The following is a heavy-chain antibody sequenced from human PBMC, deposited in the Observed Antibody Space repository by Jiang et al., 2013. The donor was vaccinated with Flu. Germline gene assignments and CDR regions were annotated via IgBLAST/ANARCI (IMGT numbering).Heavy chain of an antibody. D-gene: IGHD3-22*01. CDR1: GYKFTTYW. CDR2: IYPGDSDT. Sequence: GAEVKKPGESLKISCKASGYKFTTYWIGWVRLMPGKGLEWMGIIYPGDSDTRYSPSFQGQVTISADKSISTAYLQWSSLKASDTAMYYCARLVNYYDSSGYAADIWGQGTMVTVSS. J-gene: IGHJ3*02. CDR3: ARLVNYYDSSGYAADI. V-gene: IGHV5-51*03.